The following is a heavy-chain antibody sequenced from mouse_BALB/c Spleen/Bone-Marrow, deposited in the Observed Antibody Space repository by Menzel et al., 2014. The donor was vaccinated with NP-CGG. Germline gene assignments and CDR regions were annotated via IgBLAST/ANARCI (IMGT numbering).Heavy chain of an antibody. CDR1: GFTFSNYW. V-gene: IGHV6-6*02. Sequence: EVQGVESGGGLVQPGGSMKLSCVASGFTFSNYWMNWVRQSPEKGLEWVAEIRLKSNNYATHYAESVKGRFTISRDDPKSSVYLQMNNLRAEDTGIYYCTRSGAFAYWGQGTLVTVSA. D-gene: IGHD1-3*01. CDR2: IRLKSNNYAT. J-gene: IGHJ3*01. CDR3: TRSGAFAY.